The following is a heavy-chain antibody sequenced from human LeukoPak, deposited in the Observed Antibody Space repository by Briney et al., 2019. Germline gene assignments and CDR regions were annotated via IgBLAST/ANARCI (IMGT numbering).Heavy chain of an antibody. CDR3: ARDTGALVTHFDY. CDR1: GFTVSSNY. D-gene: IGHD5-18*01. V-gene: IGHV3-7*03. Sequence: PGGSLRLSCAASGFTVSSNYMSWVRQAPGKGLEWVANIKYDEIEKYHVDSVKGRFTISRDNAKNSLYLQMNSLRAEDTAVYYCARDTGALVTHFDYWGQGTLVTVS. J-gene: IGHJ4*02. CDR2: IKYDEIEK.